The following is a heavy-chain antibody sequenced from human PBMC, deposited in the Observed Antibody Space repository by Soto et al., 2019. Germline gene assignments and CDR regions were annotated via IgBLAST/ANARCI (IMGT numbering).Heavy chain of an antibody. CDR3: ARGQAIVVVTATYYYYGMDV. D-gene: IGHD2-21*02. CDR2: IIPIFGTA. V-gene: IGHV1-69*13. J-gene: IGHJ6*02. Sequence: ASVKVSCKASGGTFSSYAISWVRQAPGQGLEWMGGIIPIFGTANYAQKFQGRVTITADESTSTAYMELSSLRSEDTAVYYCARGQAIVVVTATYYYYGMDVWRQGTTVTVSS. CDR1: GGTFSSYA.